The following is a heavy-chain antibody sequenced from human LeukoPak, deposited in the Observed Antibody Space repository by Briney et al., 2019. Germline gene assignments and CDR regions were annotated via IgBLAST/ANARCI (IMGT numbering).Heavy chain of an antibody. J-gene: IGHJ4*02. Sequence: GGSLRLSCAASGFTFSAYAMNWVRQAPGKGLEWVSAISSTGDYIFYADSVKGRFTISRDNSKNTLYLQMNSLRAEDTGVYYCARWTYHYEVWGRGTLVTVSS. V-gene: IGHV3-23*01. CDR2: ISSTGDYI. D-gene: IGHD3-16*01. CDR1: GFTFSAYA. CDR3: ARWTYHYEV.